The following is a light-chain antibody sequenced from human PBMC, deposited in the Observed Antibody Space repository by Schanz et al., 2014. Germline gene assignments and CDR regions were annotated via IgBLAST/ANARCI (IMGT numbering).Light chain of an antibody. CDR3: AAWDDSLHGWV. J-gene: IGLJ3*02. Sequence: QSALTPPPSASGTPGQRVTISCSGSSSNIGSNTVNWYQQLPGTAPKLLIYSSNQRPSGVPDRFSGSKSGTSASLAISGLQSEDEADYHCAAWDDSLHGWVFGGGTKLTVL. CDR2: SSN. V-gene: IGLV1-44*01. CDR1: SSNIGSNT.